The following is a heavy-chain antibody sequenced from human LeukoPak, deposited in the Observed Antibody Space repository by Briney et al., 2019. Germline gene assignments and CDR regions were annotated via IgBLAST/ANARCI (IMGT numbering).Heavy chain of an antibody. Sequence: PSETLSLTCAVYGGSFSGYYWSWIRQPPGKGLGWIGEINHSGSTNYNPSLKSRVTISVDTSKNRFSLKLSSVTAADTAVYYCARGRHYYDSSGYYYWYYYMDVWGKGTTVTVSS. V-gene: IGHV4-34*01. CDR2: INHSGST. J-gene: IGHJ6*03. CDR3: ARGRHYYDSSGYYYWYYYMDV. CDR1: GGSFSGYY. D-gene: IGHD3-22*01.